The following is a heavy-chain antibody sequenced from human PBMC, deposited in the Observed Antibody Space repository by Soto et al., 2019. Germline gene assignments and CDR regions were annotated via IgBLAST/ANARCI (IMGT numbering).Heavy chain of an antibody. CDR2: MNPNSGNT. CDR3: ARGYYDISTGYQYYFDY. CDR1: GYTFTSYD. J-gene: IGHJ4*02. V-gene: IGHV1-8*01. D-gene: IGHD3-9*01. Sequence: QVQLVQSGAEVKKPGASVKVSCKASGYTFTSYDINWVRQATGQGLEWMGWMNPNSGNTGYAQKFQGRVTMTRNTSISTAYMELSSLRSEDTAVYYCARGYYDISTGYQYYFDYWGQGTLVTVSS.